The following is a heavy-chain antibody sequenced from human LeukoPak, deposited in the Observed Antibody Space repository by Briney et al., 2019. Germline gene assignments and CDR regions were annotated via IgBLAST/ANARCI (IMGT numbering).Heavy chain of an antibody. CDR1: GYTFTGYY. V-gene: IGHV1-2*02. D-gene: IGHD5-12*01. J-gene: IGHJ4*02. CDR2: IHPNTGAT. Sequence: ASVTVSCKASGYTFTGYYVHWVRQAPGQGLEWVGWIHPNTGATHHAQKFQGRLTMTRDTSISTVYMELTRLRSDDTAVYYCARDMGRYSGYDYDYWGQGTLVTASS. CDR3: ARDMGRYSGYDYDY.